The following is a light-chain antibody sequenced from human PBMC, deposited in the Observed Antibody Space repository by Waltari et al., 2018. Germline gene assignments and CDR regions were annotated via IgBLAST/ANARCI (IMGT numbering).Light chain of an antibody. J-gene: IGLJ1*01. CDR1: SSDVGAQNY. Sequence: QSALTQPAAVSESPGQSITISCTGTSSDVGAQNYVSWYHHHPGEAPKLMIYDVNKRPSGTSNRFSGSKSVNTASLSISGLQAEDEADYYCSSYTSTNTYVFGSGTKVTVL. CDR2: DVN. CDR3: SSYTSTNTYV. V-gene: IGLV2-14*03.